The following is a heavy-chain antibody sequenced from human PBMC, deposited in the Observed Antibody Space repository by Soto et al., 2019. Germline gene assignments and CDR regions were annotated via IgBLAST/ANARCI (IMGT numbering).Heavy chain of an antibody. V-gene: IGHV3-66*01. CDR3: ATRMTTAPY. CDR1: GFTVSNNY. J-gene: IGHJ4*02. CDR2: IYSDGGT. Sequence: GGSLRLSCAASGFTVSNNYLSWVRQAPGKGLQWVSLIYSDGGTDYAESVKGRFTISRDNSKNTLYLQMNSLKAEDTAIYYCATRMTTAPYWSQGTLVTVSS. D-gene: IGHD4-17*01.